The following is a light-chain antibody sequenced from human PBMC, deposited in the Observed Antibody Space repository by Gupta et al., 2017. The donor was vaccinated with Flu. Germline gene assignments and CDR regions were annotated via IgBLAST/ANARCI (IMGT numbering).Light chain of an antibody. Sequence: SITISCTGTSSDVGSYNSVSWYQQHPDTTPKLIIYDVTNRPSGISTRFSGSKSGNTASLTISVLQAEDESTYYCSSYTSSSTWVFGGGTKLTVL. V-gene: IGLV2-14*03. CDR2: DVT. CDR3: SSYTSSSTWV. J-gene: IGLJ3*02. CDR1: SSDVGSYNS.